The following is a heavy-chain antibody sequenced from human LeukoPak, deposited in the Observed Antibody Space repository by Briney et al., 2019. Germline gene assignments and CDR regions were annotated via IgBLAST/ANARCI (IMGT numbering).Heavy chain of an antibody. D-gene: IGHD3-22*01. CDR2: ISSSGSTI. CDR1: GFTFSSYE. J-gene: IGHJ4*02. CDR3: ARDRGYDSSGYSPYFDY. V-gene: IGHV3-48*03. Sequence: GGSLRLSCTASGFTFSSYEMNWVRQAPGKGLEWVSYISSSGSTIYYADSVKGRFTISRDNAKNSLYLQMNSLRAEDTAVYYCARDRGYDSSGYSPYFDYWGQGTLVTVSS.